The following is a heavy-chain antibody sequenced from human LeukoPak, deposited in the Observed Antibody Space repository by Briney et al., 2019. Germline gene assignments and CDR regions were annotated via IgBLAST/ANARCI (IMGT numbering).Heavy chain of an antibody. Sequence: GGSLRLSCAASGLXVTTSYISWVRQAPGKGLEWVSLIDSADNTFYTDSVRGRFTISRDNSMNTLYLQMNSLRAEDTAVYYCARDEVGAGNSYVKFDYWGQGTLVTVSS. V-gene: IGHV3-66*01. CDR3: ARDEVGAGNSYVKFDY. J-gene: IGHJ4*02. CDR2: IDSADNT. D-gene: IGHD5-18*01. CDR1: GLXVTTSY.